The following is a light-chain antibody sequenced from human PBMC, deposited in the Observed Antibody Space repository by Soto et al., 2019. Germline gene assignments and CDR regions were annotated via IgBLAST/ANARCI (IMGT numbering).Light chain of an antibody. CDR1: ESISSW. V-gene: IGKV1-39*01. Sequence: DIQMTHSPSTLSASVWDIITITCRASESISSWLAWFQQKPGKAPKLLIYAASSLQSGVPSRFSGSGSGTDFTLTISSLQPEDFATYYCQQSYSTPPITFGQGTRLEIK. CDR3: QQSYSTPPIT. CDR2: AAS. J-gene: IGKJ5*01.